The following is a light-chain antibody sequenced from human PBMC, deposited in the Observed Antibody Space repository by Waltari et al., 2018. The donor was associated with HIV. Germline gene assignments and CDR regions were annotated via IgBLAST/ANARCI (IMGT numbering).Light chain of an antibody. J-gene: IGLJ2*01. Sequence: SSELTQDPAVSVALGQTVRITFQGDSLRSYYASWYQQKPGQAPVLVIYGKNNRPSGIPDRFSGSSSGNTASLTITGAQAEDEADYYCNSRDSSGNLVFGGGTKLTVL. V-gene: IGLV3-19*01. CDR2: GKN. CDR3: NSRDSSGNLV. CDR1: SLRSYY.